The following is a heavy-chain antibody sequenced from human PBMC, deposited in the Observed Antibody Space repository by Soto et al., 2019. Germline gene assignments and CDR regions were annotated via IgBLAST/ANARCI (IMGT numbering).Heavy chain of an antibody. CDR3: ARANLAVAGGYFDY. J-gene: IGHJ4*02. CDR2: ISTYNGNT. CDR1: GYTFTSYG. V-gene: IGHV1-18*04. Sequence: GASVKVSCKASGYTFTSYGISWVRQAPGQGLEWMGWISTYNGNTNYAQKLQGRVTMTTDTSTSTAYMELRSLRSDDTAVYYCARANLAVAGGYFDYWGQGTLVTVSS. D-gene: IGHD6-19*01.